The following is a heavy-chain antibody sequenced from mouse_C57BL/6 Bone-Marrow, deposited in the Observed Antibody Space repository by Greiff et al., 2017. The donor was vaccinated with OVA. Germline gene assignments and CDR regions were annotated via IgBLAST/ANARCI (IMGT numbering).Heavy chain of an antibody. Sequence: VKLVESGPGILQSSQTLSLTCSFSGFSLSTSGMGVSWIRQPSGKGLEWLAHIYWDDDKRYNPSLKSRLTISKDTSRNQVFLKITSVDTADTATYYCARSPCNLYAMDYWGQGTSVTVSS. V-gene: IGHV8-12*01. CDR2: IYWDDDK. D-gene: IGHD2-1*01. CDR3: ARSPCNLYAMDY. J-gene: IGHJ4*01. CDR1: GFSLSTSGMG.